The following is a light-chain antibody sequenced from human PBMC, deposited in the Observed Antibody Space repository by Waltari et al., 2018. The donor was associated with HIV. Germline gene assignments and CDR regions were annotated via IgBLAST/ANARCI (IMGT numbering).Light chain of an antibody. CDR1: QGISNS. Sequence: DIQMTQSQSSLSASVGDRVTITCRASQGISNSLAWYQQKPGKAPKLLLYAASRLESGVPSRFSGSGSGTDYTLTISSLQPEDFATYYCQQYYSTPPITFGQGTRLEIK. CDR2: AAS. V-gene: IGKV1-NL1*01. J-gene: IGKJ5*01. CDR3: QQYYSTPPIT.